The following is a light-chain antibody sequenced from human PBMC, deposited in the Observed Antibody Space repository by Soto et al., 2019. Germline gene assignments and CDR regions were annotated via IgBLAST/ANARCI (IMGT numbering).Light chain of an antibody. Sequence: DIQMTQSPSSLSASVGDRVTITCRASQSTRNNLNWYQQKPGKAPNLLIYAASSLPSGVPSRFSGSGSGTDFTLTISSLQPEDFATYYCQQGDSAPFTFGQGTKLDIK. V-gene: IGKV1-39*01. CDR1: QSTRNN. CDR2: AAS. CDR3: QQGDSAPFT. J-gene: IGKJ2*01.